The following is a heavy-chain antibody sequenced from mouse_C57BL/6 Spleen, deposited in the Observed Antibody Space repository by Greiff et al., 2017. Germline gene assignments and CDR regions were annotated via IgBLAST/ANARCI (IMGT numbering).Heavy chain of an antibody. CDR2: IYPGDGDT. Sequence: VKLQESGPELVKPGASVKISCKASGYAFSSSWMNWVKQRPGKGLEWIGRIYPGDGDTNYNGKFKGKATLTADKSSSTAYMQLSSLTSEDSAVYFCARNYGYDVDYWGQGTTLTVSS. D-gene: IGHD2-2*01. V-gene: IGHV1-82*01. CDR3: ARNYGYDVDY. J-gene: IGHJ2*01. CDR1: GYAFSSSW.